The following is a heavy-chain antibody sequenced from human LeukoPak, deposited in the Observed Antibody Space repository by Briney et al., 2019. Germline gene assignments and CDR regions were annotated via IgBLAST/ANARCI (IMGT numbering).Heavy chain of an antibody. D-gene: IGHD2-15*01. CDR1: GNTLSELS. J-gene: IGHJ3*02. V-gene: IGHV1-24*01. CDR2: FDPEDVGEP. Sequence: ASVKVSCKVSGNTLSELSIHWVRLAPGKGLEWMGAFDPEDVGEPTYAQKFEDRVTMTEDTSTDTSYMELSSLMFDDTAVYYCAHSAGLSAFDIWGQGTLVTVSS. CDR3: AHSAGLSAFDI.